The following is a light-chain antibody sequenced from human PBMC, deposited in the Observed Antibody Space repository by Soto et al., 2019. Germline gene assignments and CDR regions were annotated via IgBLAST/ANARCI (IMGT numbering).Light chain of an antibody. CDR2: GAS. V-gene: IGKV3-20*01. CDR1: QSLSTSS. Sequence: EIVLTQSPGTLSLSPGERAARSCRASQSLSTSSLAWYQQKPGHGPRLLIYGASRRATGIPDRFSASESGTDFTLTISSLEPEDFAVYFCQQYDSTPWTFGQGTKVDIK. J-gene: IGKJ1*01. CDR3: QQYDSTPWT.